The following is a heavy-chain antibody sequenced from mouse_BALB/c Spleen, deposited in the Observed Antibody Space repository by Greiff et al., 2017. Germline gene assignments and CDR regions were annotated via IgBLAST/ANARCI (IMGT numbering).Heavy chain of an antibody. J-gene: IGHJ2*01. CDR3: ARGEGWLPLYYFDY. CDR1: GFTFSSYT. V-gene: IGHV5-6-4*01. D-gene: IGHD2-3*01. CDR2: ISSGGSYT. Sequence: EVKLVESGGGLVKPGGSLKLSCAASGFTFSSYTMSWVRQTPEKRLEWVATISSGGSYTYYPDSVKGRFTISRDNARNILYLQMSSLRSEDTAMYYCARGEGWLPLYYFDYWGQGTTLTVSS.